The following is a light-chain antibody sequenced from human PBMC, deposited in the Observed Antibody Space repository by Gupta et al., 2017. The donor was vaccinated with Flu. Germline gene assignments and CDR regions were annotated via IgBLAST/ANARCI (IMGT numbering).Light chain of an antibody. CDR3: SSYTSSSTYV. CDR2: EVS. V-gene: IGLV2-14*01. Sequence: QSALTQPASVSGSPGQSINIYCTGTSSDVGGYNYVSWYQQHPGKAPKLMIYEVSNRPSGVSNRFSGSKSGNTASLTISGLQAEDEADYYCSSYTSSSTYVFGTGTKFTVL. J-gene: IGLJ1*01. CDR1: SSDVGGYNY.